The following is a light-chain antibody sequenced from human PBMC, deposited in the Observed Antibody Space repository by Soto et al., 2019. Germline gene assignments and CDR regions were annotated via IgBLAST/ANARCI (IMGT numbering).Light chain of an antibody. CDR3: AAWDDSLNGNWV. CDR2: SNN. Sequence: QSVLTQPPSASGTHGQRVTISCSGRSSNIGSNTVNWYQQLPGTAPKLLIYSNNQRPSGVPDRFSGSKSGTSASLAISGLQSEDEADYYCAAWDDSLNGNWVFGGGTKLTVL. J-gene: IGLJ3*02. CDR1: SSNIGSNT. V-gene: IGLV1-44*01.